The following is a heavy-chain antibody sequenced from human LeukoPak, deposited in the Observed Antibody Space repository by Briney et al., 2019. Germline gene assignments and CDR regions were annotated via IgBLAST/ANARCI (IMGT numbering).Heavy chain of an antibody. Sequence: GGSLRLSCAASGFTFSNYAMSWVRQAPGKGLECVSAISDSGDKTDYADSVRGRFTIYRDNSKDTLYLQMNSLGAADTAVYYCAKDQGDYCSGFSCYSGEYGHFQHWGQGTLVTVSS. CDR2: ISDSGDKT. J-gene: IGHJ1*01. V-gene: IGHV3-23*01. CDR3: AKDQGDYCSGFSCYSGEYGHFQH. CDR1: GFTFSNYA. D-gene: IGHD2-2*01.